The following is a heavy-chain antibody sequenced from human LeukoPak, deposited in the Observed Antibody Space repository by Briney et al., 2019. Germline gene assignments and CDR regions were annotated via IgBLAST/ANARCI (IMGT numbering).Heavy chain of an antibody. J-gene: IGHJ6*02. Sequence: ASVKVSCKASGGTFSSYAISWVRQAPGQGLEWMGGIIPIFGTANYAQKFQGRVTITADESTSTAYMELSSLRSEDTAVYYCARDTSGVYYYYGMDVWGQGTTVTVSS. CDR1: GGTFSSYA. CDR3: ARDTSGVYYYYGMDV. V-gene: IGHV1-69*13. CDR2: IIPIFGTA. D-gene: IGHD2-8*01.